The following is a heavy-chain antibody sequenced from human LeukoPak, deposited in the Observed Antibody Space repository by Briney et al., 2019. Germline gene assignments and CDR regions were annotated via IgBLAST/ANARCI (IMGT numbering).Heavy chain of an antibody. CDR3: ATDRKVGTWDPRFNY. D-gene: IGHD4-23*01. CDR1: GFTFSDYW. CDR2: IRQDDSEK. V-gene: IGHV3-7*01. Sequence: GGSLRLSCSASGFTFSDYWMMWVRQAPGKGLEWVGNIRQDDSEKNYVDSVKGRFTISRDNAKFSLYLQMNSLRAEDTAIYYCATDRKVGTWDPRFNYWGQGTLVIVSS. J-gene: IGHJ4*02.